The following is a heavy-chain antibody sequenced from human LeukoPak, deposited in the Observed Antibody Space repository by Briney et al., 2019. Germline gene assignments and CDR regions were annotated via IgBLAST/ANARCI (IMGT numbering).Heavy chain of an antibody. J-gene: IGHJ6*02. D-gene: IGHD6-19*01. CDR2: IWFDGSNK. V-gene: IGHV3-33*06. Sequence: GGSLRLSCTASGFTFSSYGMHWVRQAPGKGLEWVAVIWFDGSNKYYADSVKGRLTISRDNSKSSLYLQMNSLRAEDTAVYYCAKAVAATGHYYFGMDVWGQGTTVTVSS. CDR1: GFTFSSYG. CDR3: AKAVAATGHYYFGMDV.